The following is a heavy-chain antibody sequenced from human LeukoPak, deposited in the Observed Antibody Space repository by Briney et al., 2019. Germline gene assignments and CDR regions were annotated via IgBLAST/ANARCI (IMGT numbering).Heavy chain of an antibody. CDR1: GYTFTSYG. J-gene: IGHJ4*02. Sequence: ASVKVSCKASGYTFTSYGISWVRQAPGQGLEWMGGIIPIFGTANYAQKFQGRVTITADESTSTAYMELSSLRSEDTAVYYCASLYDSSGYQNPFDYWGQGTLVTVSS. CDR2: IIPIFGTA. V-gene: IGHV1-69*13. CDR3: ASLYDSSGYQNPFDY. D-gene: IGHD3-22*01.